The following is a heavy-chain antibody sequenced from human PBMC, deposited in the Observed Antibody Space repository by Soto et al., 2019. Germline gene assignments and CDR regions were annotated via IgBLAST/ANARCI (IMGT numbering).Heavy chain of an antibody. V-gene: IGHV3-23*01. CDR1: GFTFSSYA. CDR3: AKVRSTTIFDGVSLFDY. J-gene: IGHJ4*02. Sequence: EVQLLESGGGLVQPGGSLRLSCAASGFTFSSYAMSWVRQAPGKGLECVSTISGSGGTTYYADSVKGRFTISRDNSKNTLYLQMNSLRAEDTAVYYCAKVRSTTIFDGVSLFDYWGQGTLVTVSS. D-gene: IGHD3-3*01. CDR2: ISGSGGTT.